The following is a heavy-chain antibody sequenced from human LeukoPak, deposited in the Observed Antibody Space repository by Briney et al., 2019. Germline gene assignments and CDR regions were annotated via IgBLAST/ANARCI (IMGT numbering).Heavy chain of an antibody. CDR2: INYSGST. Sequence: PSETLSLTCAVYGGSFSGYYWSWIRQPPGKGLEWIGEINYSGSTNYSPSLTSRVTISVDTSKNQFSLKLSSVIVADTAIYYCARDGGTMGRGVIFWGQGTLVTVSS. J-gene: IGHJ4*02. D-gene: IGHD3-10*01. V-gene: IGHV4-34*01. CDR3: ARDGGTMGRGVIF. CDR1: GGSFSGYY.